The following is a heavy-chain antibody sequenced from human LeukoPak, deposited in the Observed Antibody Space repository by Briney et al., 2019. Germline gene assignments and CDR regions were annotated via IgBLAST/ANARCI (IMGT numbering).Heavy chain of an antibody. V-gene: IGHV3-11*01. CDR3: ARFRTLVVVTTAYYFDY. J-gene: IGHJ4*02. D-gene: IGHD2-21*02. CDR1: GFTFSDYY. Sequence: PGGSLRLSCAASGFTFSDYYMSWIRQAPGKGLEWVSYISSSGSTIYYAGSVKGRFTISRDNAKNSLYLQMNSLRAEDTAVYYCARFRTLVVVTTAYYFDYWGQGTLVTVSS. CDR2: ISSSGSTI.